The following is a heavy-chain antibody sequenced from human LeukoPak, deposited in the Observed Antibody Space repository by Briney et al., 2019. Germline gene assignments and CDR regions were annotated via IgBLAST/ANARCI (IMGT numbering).Heavy chain of an antibody. Sequence: GRSLRLSCAASGFTFSSYAMHWVRQAPGKGLEWVAVISYDGSNKYYADSVKGRFTISRDNSKNTLYLQMNSLRAEDTAVYYCAKDSRGDYGMDVWGQGTTVTVSS. V-gene: IGHV3-30*04. J-gene: IGHJ6*02. D-gene: IGHD3-16*01. CDR2: ISYDGSNK. CDR3: AKDSRGDYGMDV. CDR1: GFTFSSYA.